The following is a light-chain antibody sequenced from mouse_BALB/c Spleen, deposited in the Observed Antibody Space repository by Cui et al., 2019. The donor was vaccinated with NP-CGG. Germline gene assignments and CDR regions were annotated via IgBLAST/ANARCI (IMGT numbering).Light chain of an antibody. CDR1: TGAVTTSNY. J-gene: IGLJ1*01. V-gene: IGLV1*01. CDR2: GTN. Sequence: QAVVTQESALPTSPGETVTLTCRSSTGAVTTSNYANWVQEKPDHLFTGLMGGTNNRAPGVPARFSGSLIEDKAALTITGAQTEDEAIYFCALWYTNHWVFGGGTKLTVL. CDR3: ALWYTNHWV.